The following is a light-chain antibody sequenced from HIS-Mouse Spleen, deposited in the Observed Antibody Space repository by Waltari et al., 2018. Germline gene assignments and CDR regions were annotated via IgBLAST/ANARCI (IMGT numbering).Light chain of an antibody. CDR3: CSYAGSSTWV. J-gene: IGLJ3*02. Sequence: QSALTQPASVSGSPGQSITISCTGTSSDVGSYNLVSWYQQQPGKAPKLMLYEGSKRPSWVSNRFSVSKSVTPASLTISVLQAEDEADYYCCSYAGSSTWVFGGGTKLTVL. CDR2: EGS. CDR1: SSDVGSYNL. V-gene: IGLV2-23*01.